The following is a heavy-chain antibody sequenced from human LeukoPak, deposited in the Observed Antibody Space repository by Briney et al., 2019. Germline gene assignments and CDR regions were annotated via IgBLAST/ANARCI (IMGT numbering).Heavy chain of an antibody. Sequence: PSETLSLTCTVSGGSISSYYWSWIRQPPGKGLEWIGYIYYSGSTNYNPSLKSRVTISVDTSKNQFTLKLSAGTAADTAVYYCARGIKLPAAGTFFDYWGQGTLVTVSS. CDR1: GGSISSYY. J-gene: IGHJ4*02. V-gene: IGHV4-59*01. D-gene: IGHD6-13*01. CDR3: ARGIKLPAAGTFFDY. CDR2: IYYSGST.